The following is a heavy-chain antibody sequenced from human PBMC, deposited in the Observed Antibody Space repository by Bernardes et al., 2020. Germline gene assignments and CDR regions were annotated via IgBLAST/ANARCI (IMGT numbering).Heavy chain of an antibody. CDR2: ISSSSSYI. Sequence: GGSLRLSCAASGFTFSSYSMNWVRQAPGKGLEWVSSISSSSSYIYYADSVKGRFTISRDNAKNSLYLQMNSLRAEDTAVYYCASLTHSEVATIYNGMDVWGKGTTVTVSS. D-gene: IGHD5-12*01. CDR3: ASLTHSEVATIYNGMDV. J-gene: IGHJ6*04. CDR1: GFTFSSYS. V-gene: IGHV3-21*01.